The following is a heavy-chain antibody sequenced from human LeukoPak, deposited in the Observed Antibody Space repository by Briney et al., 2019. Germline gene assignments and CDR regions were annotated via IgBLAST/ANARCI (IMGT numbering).Heavy chain of an antibody. D-gene: IGHD2-8*01. CDR2: IRPNDGTT. CDR1: GFTFSNYG. V-gene: IGHV3-48*01. J-gene: IGHJ5*02. CDR3: VRGQTNLDNWFDP. Sequence: GSLRLSCEASGFTFSNYGMNWVRQAPGKGLEWVSYIRPNDGTTHYADSVKGRFTISRDNAKNSLSLQMTSLSVDDSAVYYCVRGQTNLDNWFDPWGQGTLVIVSS.